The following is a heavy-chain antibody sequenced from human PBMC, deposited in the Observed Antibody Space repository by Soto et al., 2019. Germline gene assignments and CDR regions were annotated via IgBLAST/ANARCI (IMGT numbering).Heavy chain of an antibody. Sequence: QVHLVQSGTEVRKPGASVKVSCKASGYTFSSYYINWVRQAPGQGREWMGWINVNNGNTNYAQKFQGRVTLTTDKSTSTAYMELRSLRSDDTAVYYCARERGPVYIAVVTAAYGFDVWGQGTTVTVSS. D-gene: IGHD2-2*01. J-gene: IGHJ3*01. CDR1: GYTFSSYY. CDR2: INVNNGNT. V-gene: IGHV1-18*01. CDR3: ARERGPVYIAVVTAAYGFDV.